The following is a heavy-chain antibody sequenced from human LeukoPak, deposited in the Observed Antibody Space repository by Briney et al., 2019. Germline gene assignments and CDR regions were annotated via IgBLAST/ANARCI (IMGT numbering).Heavy chain of an antibody. D-gene: IGHD5-18*01. CDR3: ATIRDTAHRYWYFDL. V-gene: IGHV4-59*01. CDR2: IYYSGST. J-gene: IGHJ2*01. Sequence: SETLSLTCTVSGGXISSCYCSWIRQPPGKGLEWIGYIYYSGSTNYNPSLKSRVTISVDTSKNQFSLKLSSVTAADTAVYYCATIRDTAHRYWYFDLWGRGTLVIVSS. CDR1: GGXISSCY.